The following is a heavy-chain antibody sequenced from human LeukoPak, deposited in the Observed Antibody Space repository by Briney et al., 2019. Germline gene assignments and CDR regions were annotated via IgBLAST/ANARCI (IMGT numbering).Heavy chain of an antibody. CDR3: ARTRYYYNSRSYGAPYYFDY. D-gene: IGHD3-10*01. CDR1: GGSISSSSYY. J-gene: IGHJ4*02. CDR2: IFYSGST. V-gene: IGHV4-39*01. Sequence: SETLSLTCTVSGGSISSSSYYWGWIRQPPGKGLEWIASIFYSGSTYYNPSPKSRVTISVDTSKNQFSLKLSSVTAADTAVYYCARTRYYYNSRSYGAPYYFDYWGQGTLVTVSS.